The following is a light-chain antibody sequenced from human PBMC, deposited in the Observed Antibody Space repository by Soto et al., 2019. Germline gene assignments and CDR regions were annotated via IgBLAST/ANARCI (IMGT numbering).Light chain of an antibody. V-gene: IGLV2-11*01. CDR3: CSYAGSYTFV. J-gene: IGLJ1*01. CDR1: SSDVGGYNY. CDR2: DVN. Sequence: QSALTQPRSVSGSPGQSVTISCTGTSSDVGGYNYVSWYQQYPGKAPKLMIYDVNKRPSGVPDRFSGSKSGNTASLTISGLQAEDVADYYCCSYAGSYTFVFGTGTKLTVL.